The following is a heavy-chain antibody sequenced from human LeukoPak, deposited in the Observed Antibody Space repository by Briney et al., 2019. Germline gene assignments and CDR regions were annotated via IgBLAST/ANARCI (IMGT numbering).Heavy chain of an antibody. V-gene: IGHV3-48*03. D-gene: IGHD2-2*01. CDR2: ISSSGSTI. J-gene: IGHJ6*03. CDR1: LFTLSSYE. Sequence: PGGSLRLSCTASLFTLSSYEMNWVRQALGKGVEWVSYISSSGSTIYYADSVKGGFTISRDNAKNSLYLQMNSLRAEDTAVYYCATVVPAQYYYYYMDVWGKGTTVTVSS. CDR3: ATVVPAQYYYYYMDV.